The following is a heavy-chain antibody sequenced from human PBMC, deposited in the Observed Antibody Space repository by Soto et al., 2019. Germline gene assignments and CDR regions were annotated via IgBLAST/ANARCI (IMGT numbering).Heavy chain of an antibody. V-gene: IGHV1-58*01. D-gene: IGHD3-3*01. CDR2: IVVGSGST. CDR3: ARDLRPPYYDFWSGYPHGMDV. Sequence: ASVKVSCKASGFTFTSSAVQWVRQARGQRLEWMGWIVVGSGSTNYAQKFQERVTMTRDMSTSTAYMEPSRLRSDDTAVYYCARDLRPPYYDFWSGYPHGMDVWGQGTTVTVSS. J-gene: IGHJ6*02. CDR1: GFTFTSSA.